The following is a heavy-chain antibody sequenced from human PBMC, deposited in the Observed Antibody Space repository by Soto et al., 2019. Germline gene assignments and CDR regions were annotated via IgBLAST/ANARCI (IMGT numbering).Heavy chain of an antibody. D-gene: IGHD5-18*01. Sequence: GGSLRLSCAAAGFSFGTYAMNWVRQAPGKGLEWVSVITGSGGSTYYADSVKGRFTISRDNSENTLYLQMNSLRGDDTAVYYCAKDRSVDTRDWFDPWGQGTLVTVSS. V-gene: IGHV3-23*01. CDR1: GFSFGTYA. J-gene: IGHJ5*02. CDR2: ITGSGGST. CDR3: AKDRSVDTRDWFDP.